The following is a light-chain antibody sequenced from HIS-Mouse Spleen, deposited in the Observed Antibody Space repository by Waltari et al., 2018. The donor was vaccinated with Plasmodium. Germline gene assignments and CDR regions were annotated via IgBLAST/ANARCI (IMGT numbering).Light chain of an antibody. CDR1: SSDVGGYNY. CDR2: EVS. V-gene: IGLV2-8*01. J-gene: IGLJ2*01. CDR3: SSYAGSNNLV. Sequence: QSALTPPPSASGSPGQSVTISCTGNSSDVGGYNYVSWYQQHPGKAPKLMIYEVSKRPSGVPDRFSGSKSGNTASLTVSGLQAEDEADYYCSSYAGSNNLVFGGGTKLTVL.